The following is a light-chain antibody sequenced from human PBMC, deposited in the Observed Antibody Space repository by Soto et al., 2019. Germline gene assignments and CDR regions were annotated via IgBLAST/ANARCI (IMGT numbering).Light chain of an antibody. CDR2: AAS. CDR3: QQTYSTPNT. Sequence: DIQMTQSPSSLSASVEDRVIITCRASQSISNHLNWYQQKPGKAPKLLIFAASSLQSGVPSRFSGSRSGPDFTLTISSLQPEDFATYYCQQTYSTPNTFGQGTRLEIK. V-gene: IGKV1-39*01. CDR1: QSISNH. J-gene: IGKJ5*01.